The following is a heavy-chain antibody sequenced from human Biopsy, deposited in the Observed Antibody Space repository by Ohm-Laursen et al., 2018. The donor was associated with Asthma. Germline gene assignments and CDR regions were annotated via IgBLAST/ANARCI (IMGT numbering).Heavy chain of an antibody. CDR2: ISANGEYQ. D-gene: IGHD3-3*01. V-gene: IGHV3-30*03. CDR1: GFTFTSYG. J-gene: IGHJ4*02. CDR3: ARDVMEWYLPAFDF. Sequence: SLRLSCSASGFTFTSYGYNWVRQAPGKGLEWVAIISANGEYQYYADSVKGRFTISRDDSKNILYLHMHSLRPEDTAVYYCARDVMEWYLPAFDFWGQGTLVTVSS.